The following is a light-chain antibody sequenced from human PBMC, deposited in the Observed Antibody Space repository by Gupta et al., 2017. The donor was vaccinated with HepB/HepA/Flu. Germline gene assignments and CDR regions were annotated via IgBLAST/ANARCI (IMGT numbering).Light chain of an antibody. CDR1: RSNIGAGYD. Sequence: QSVLTQPPSVSGAPGQRVTISCTGSRSNIGAGYDVHWYQQLPGTAPKLLLFGNNNRPSGDPDRFSGSKSGTSASLAITGLLAGDEADYYCQSYDSSLSGLVFGGGTKLTVL. V-gene: IGLV1-40*01. CDR2: GNN. J-gene: IGLJ2*01. CDR3: QSYDSSLSGLV.